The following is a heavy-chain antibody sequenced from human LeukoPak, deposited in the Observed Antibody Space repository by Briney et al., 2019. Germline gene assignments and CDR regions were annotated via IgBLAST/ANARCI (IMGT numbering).Heavy chain of an antibody. V-gene: IGHV5-51*01. CDR3: AGLKTSYCSSTSCYSFDY. D-gene: IGHD2-2*02. Sequence: GESLKISCKGSGYSFTSYWIGWVRQMPGKGLEWMGIIYPGDSDTRYSPSFQGQVTISADKSISTAYLQWSSLKASDTAMYYCAGLKTSYCSSTSCYSFDYWGQGTLVTVSS. CDR1: GYSFTSYW. J-gene: IGHJ4*02. CDR2: IYPGDSDT.